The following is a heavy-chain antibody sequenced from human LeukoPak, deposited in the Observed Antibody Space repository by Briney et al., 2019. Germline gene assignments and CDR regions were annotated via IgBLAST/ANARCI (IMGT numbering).Heavy chain of an antibody. CDR1: GGTFNNYA. Sequence: ASVKVSCKASGGTFNNYAINWVRQAPGQGLEWMGGIIPIFGTANYAQKFQGRVTITTDESTNTAYMQLSSLRSEDTAVYYCARGDYYDSSSYSYFDYWGQGTLVTVSS. V-gene: IGHV1-69*05. CDR2: IIPIFGTA. D-gene: IGHD3-22*01. CDR3: ARGDYYDSSSYSYFDY. J-gene: IGHJ4*02.